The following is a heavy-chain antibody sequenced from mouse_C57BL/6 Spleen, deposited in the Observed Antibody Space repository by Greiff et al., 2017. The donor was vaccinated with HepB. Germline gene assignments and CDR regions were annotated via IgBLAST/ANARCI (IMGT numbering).Heavy chain of an antibody. D-gene: IGHD2-2*01. Sequence: QVQLKQPGAELVKPGASVKLSCKASGYTFTSYWMHWVKQRPGQGLEWIGMIHPNSGSTNYNEKFKSKATLTVDKSSSTAYMQLSSLTSEDSAVYYCAREGVTTSVYAMDYWGQGTSVTVSS. CDR2: IHPNSGST. CDR3: AREGVTTSVYAMDY. CDR1: GYTFTSYW. V-gene: IGHV1-64*01. J-gene: IGHJ4*01.